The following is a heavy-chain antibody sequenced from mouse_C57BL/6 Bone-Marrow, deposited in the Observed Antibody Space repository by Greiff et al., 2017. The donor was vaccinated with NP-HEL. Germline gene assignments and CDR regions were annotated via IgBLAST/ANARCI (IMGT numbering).Heavy chain of an antibody. CDR2: IDPSDSYT. CDR1: GYTFTSYW. V-gene: IGHV1-59*01. CDR3: AREGELGRHFDY. J-gene: IGHJ2*01. D-gene: IGHD4-1*01. Sequence: VQGVESGAELVRPGTSVKLSCKASGYTFTSYWMHWVKQRPGQGLEWIGVIDPSDSYTNYNQKFKGKATLTVDTSSSTAYMQLSSLTSEDSAVYYCAREGELGRHFDYWGQGTTLTVSS.